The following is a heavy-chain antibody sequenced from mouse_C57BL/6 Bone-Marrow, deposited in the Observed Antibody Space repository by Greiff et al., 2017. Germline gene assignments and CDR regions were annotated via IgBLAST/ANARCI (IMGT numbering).Heavy chain of an antibody. CDR2: ISDGGSYT. J-gene: IGHJ2*01. CDR3: AREITTVLGDY. Sequence: EVKLQESGGGLVKPGGSLKLSCAASGFTFSSYAMSWVRQTPETRLEWVATISDGGSYTYYPDNVKGRFTISRDNAKNNLYLQMSHLKSEDTAMYYCAREITTVLGDYWGQGTTLTVSS. D-gene: IGHD1-1*01. V-gene: IGHV5-4*03. CDR1: GFTFSSYA.